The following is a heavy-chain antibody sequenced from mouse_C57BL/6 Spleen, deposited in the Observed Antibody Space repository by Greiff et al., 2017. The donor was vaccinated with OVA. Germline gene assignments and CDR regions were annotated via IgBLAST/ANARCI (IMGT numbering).Heavy chain of an antibody. CDR2: INYDGSST. J-gene: IGHJ4*01. V-gene: IGHV5-16*01. Sequence: EVQLVESEGGLVQPGSSMKLSCTASGFTFSDYYMAWVRQVPEKGLEWVANINYDGSSTYYLDSLKSRFIISRDNAKNILYLQMSSLKSEDTATYYCARGGRTGGYAMDYWGQGTSVTVSS. CDR3: ARGGRTGGYAMDY. CDR1: GFTFSDYY.